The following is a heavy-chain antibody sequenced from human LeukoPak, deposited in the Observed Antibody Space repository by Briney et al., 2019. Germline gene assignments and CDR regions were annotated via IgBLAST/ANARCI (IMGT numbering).Heavy chain of an antibody. Sequence: PSQTLSLTCTVSGGSISSGGYYWSWIRQHPGKGLEWIGYIYYSGSTYYNPSLKSRVTISVDTSKNQFSLKLSSETAADTAVYYCARDSSHYYDSSVGAFDIWGQGTMVTVSS. V-gene: IGHV4-31*03. J-gene: IGHJ3*02. D-gene: IGHD3-22*01. CDR3: ARDSSHYYDSSVGAFDI. CDR1: GGSISSGGYY. CDR2: IYYSGST.